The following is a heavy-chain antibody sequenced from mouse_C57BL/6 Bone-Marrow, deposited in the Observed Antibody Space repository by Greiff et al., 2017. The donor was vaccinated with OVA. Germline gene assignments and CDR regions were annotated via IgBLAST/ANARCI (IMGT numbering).Heavy chain of an antibody. J-gene: IGHJ2*01. D-gene: IGHD2-3*01. CDR2: IYPRSGNT. V-gene: IGHV1-81*01. Sequence: QVQLQQSGAELARPGASVKLSCKASGYTFTSYGISWVKQRPGQGLEWIGEIYPRSGNTYYNEKFKGKATLPADKSSSTAYMELRSLTSEDSAVYFCANDGYYVPFDYWGQGTTLTVSS. CDR1: GYTFTSYG. CDR3: ANDGYYVPFDY.